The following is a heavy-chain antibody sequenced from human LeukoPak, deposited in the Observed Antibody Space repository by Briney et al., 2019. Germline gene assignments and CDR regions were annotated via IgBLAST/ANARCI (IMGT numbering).Heavy chain of an antibody. J-gene: IGHJ6*03. CDR3: ARDAGQLLSYYYYYMDV. CDR1: GFTFDDYG. CDR2: INWNGGST. D-gene: IGHD2-2*01. Sequence: GGSLRLSCAASGFTFDDYGMSWVRQAPGKGPEWVSGINWNGGSTGYADSVKGRFTISRDNAKNSLYLQMNSLSAEDTALYYCARDAGQLLSYYYYYMDVWGKGTTVTVSS. V-gene: IGHV3-20*04.